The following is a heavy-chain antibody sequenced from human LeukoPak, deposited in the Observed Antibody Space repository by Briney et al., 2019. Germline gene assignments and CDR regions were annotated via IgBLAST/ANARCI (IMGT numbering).Heavy chain of an antibody. CDR2: MHASGST. CDR3: ARELVPDCTGGNCYSGWFDP. V-gene: IGHV4-31*03. J-gene: IGHJ5*02. Sequence: PSETLSLTCTVSGGSINSGDYYWSWICQHPGQGLEWIGYMHASGSTFYNPSLKSRVTISIDTSKNQFSLKLTSVTAADTAVYYCARELVPDCTGGNCYSGWFDPWGQGTLVTVSS. D-gene: IGHD2-15*01. CDR1: GGSINSGDYY.